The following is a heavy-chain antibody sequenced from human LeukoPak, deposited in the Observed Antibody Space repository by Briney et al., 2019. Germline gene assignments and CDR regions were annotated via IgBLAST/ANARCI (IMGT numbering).Heavy chain of an antibody. CDR3: ARDAASYCSSTSCSAFDI. J-gene: IGHJ3*02. CDR2: ISAYNGNT. D-gene: IGHD2-2*01. V-gene: IGHV1-18*01. CDR1: GYTFTSYG. Sequence: ASVKVSCKASGYTFTSYGINWVRQAPGQGLEWMGWISAYNGNTNYAQKFQGRVTMTTDTSTSTAYMELRSLRSDDTAVYYCARDAASYCSSTSCSAFDIWGQGTMVAVSS.